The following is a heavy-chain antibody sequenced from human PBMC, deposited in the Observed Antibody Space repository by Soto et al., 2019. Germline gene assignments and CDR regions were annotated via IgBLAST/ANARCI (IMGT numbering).Heavy chain of an antibody. CDR3: TRDQGGSYDSWFDP. V-gene: IGHV3-21*01. CDR1: FTFSMYS. J-gene: IGHJ5*02. D-gene: IGHD1-26*01. CDR2: ISSGSAYI. Sequence: EVQVVESGGGLVHPGGSLRLSCNFTFSMYSMNWVRQASGKGLEWVASISSGSAYIKYADSVKGRFTISRDNAKNSVSLQMNSLRVDDTAVYFCTRDQGGSYDSWFDPWGLGTLVTVSS.